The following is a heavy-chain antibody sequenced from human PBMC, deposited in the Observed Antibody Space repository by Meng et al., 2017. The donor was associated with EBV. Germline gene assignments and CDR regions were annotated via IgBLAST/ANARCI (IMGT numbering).Heavy chain of an antibody. D-gene: IGHD3-10*01. J-gene: IGHJ4*02. CDR1: GGTFTSDA. CDR2: LIPMSGAP. CDR3: ASESGRGYTPDY. V-gene: IGHV1-69*01. Sequence: QGEVVQAGAEVKKPGSSVTVSCKTPGGTFTSDAISWVRQAPGQGLEWMGGLIPMSGAPNYAQKFQGRITITADESTSTHYMDLSSLRSEDTAVYYCASESGRGYTPDYWGQGTLVTVSS.